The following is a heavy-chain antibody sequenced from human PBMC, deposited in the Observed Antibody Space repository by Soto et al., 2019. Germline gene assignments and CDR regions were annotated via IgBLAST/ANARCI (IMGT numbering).Heavy chain of an antibody. Sequence: GGSLRLSCAASGFTFSSYGMHWVRQAPGKGLEWVAVISYDGSNKYYADSVKGRFTISRDNSKNTLYLQMNSLRAEDTAVYYCAKDNYDSIGDFDYWGQGTLVTVSS. CDR3: AKDNYDSIGDFDY. J-gene: IGHJ4*02. CDR1: GFTFSSYG. V-gene: IGHV3-30*18. D-gene: IGHD3-22*01. CDR2: ISYDGSNK.